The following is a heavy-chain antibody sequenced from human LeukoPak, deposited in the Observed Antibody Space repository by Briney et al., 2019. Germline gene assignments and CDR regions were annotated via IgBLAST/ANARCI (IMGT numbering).Heavy chain of an antibody. CDR1: GGSISSSSYY. CDR3: ARQGACYMDV. CDR2: IYYSGST. V-gene: IGHV4-39*01. Sequence: SETLSLTCTVSGGSISSSSYYWGWIRQPPGKGLEWIGSIYYSGSTYYNPSLKSRVTISVDTSKNQFSLKLSSVTAADTAVYYCARQGACYMDVWGKGTTVTVSS. J-gene: IGHJ6*03.